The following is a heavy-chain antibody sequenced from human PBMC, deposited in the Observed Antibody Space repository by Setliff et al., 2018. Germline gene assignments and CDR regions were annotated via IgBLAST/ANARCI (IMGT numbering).Heavy chain of an antibody. CDR2: IYYSGNT. V-gene: IGHV4-31*03. CDR3: ARVPRFTDTRNAFDI. CDR1: GGSISSGGYY. J-gene: IGHJ3*02. D-gene: IGHD5-18*01. Sequence: SETLSLTCTVSGGSISSGGYYWSWIRQHPGKGLEWIGYIYYSGNTYYNPSLKSRVTMSVDTSKNQFSLKLSSVTAADTAVYYCARVPRFTDTRNAFDIWGKGQWSPSPQ.